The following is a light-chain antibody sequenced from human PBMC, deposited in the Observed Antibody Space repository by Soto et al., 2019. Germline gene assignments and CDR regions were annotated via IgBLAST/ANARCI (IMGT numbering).Light chain of an antibody. J-gene: IGLJ1*01. CDR2: DDN. Sequence: QSVLTQPPSVSAAPGQKVTISCSGSSSNIGGNSVPWYQQLPGTAPKLLIYDDNKRPSGIPDRFSGSRSATSASLTITGLQAEDEADYYCQSYDRSLSGSFFGTGTKVTVL. CDR1: SSNIGGNS. V-gene: IGLV1-51*01. CDR3: QSYDRSLSGSF.